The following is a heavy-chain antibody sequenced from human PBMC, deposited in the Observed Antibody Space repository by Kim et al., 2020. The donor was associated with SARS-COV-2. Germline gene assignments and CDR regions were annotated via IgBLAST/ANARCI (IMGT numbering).Heavy chain of an antibody. CDR3: ASPITPYGSGSLEDYYGMDV. CDR2: IIPILGIA. J-gene: IGHJ6*02. Sequence: SVKVSCKSSGGTFSSYAISWVRQAPGQGLEWMGRIIPILGIANYAQKFQGRVTITADKSTSTAYMELSSLRSEDTAVYYCASPITPYGSGSLEDYYGMDVWGQGTTVTVSS. CDR1: GGTFSSYA. V-gene: IGHV1-69*04. D-gene: IGHD3-10*01.